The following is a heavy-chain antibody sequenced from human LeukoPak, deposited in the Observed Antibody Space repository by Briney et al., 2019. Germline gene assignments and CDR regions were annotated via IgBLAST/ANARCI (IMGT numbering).Heavy chain of an antibody. J-gene: IGHJ4*02. V-gene: IGHV4-59*08. CDR3: ARTSSGIPYYDILTGYQSDLAFDY. D-gene: IGHD3-9*01. CDR1: GGSLSSYY. CDR2: IYYSGSN. Sequence: PSETLSLTCTVSGGSLSSYYWSWIRQPPGKGLEWIGYIYYSGSNNYNPSLKSRVTISVDTSKNQSSLKLSSVTAADTAVYYCARTSSGIPYYDILTGYQSDLAFDYWGQGTLVTVSS.